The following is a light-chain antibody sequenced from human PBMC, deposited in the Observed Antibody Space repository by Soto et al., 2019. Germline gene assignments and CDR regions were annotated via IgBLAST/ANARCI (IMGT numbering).Light chain of an antibody. CDR3: HQRINWPTT. V-gene: IGKV3D-20*02. CDR2: GTS. J-gene: IGKJ5*01. CDR1: QSVTSSY. Sequence: EIVLTQSPGTLSLSPGERATLSCRAGQSVTSSYLAWYQQQPGQAPRLLMSGTSNRATGTPARFSGSGSGTDFTLTISSLEPEDFAIYYCHQRINWPTTFGQGTRLEIK.